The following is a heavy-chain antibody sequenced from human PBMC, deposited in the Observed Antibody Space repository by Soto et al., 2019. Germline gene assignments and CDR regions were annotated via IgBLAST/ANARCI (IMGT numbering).Heavy chain of an antibody. D-gene: IGHD6-13*01. CDR1: GFTFRSFT. J-gene: IGHJ5*02. V-gene: IGHV3-21*02. CDR3: TRDASRDSSARGWFDP. CDR2: ISSNSAYI. Sequence: EVQLVESGGGLVKPGVSLRLSCAASGFTFRSFTMNWVRQAPGKGLEWVSTISSNSAYIYYTDALRGRFTITRDNAKNSLPLQMNSLRAEDTAVYYCTRDASRDSSARGWFDPWGPGTLVTVSS.